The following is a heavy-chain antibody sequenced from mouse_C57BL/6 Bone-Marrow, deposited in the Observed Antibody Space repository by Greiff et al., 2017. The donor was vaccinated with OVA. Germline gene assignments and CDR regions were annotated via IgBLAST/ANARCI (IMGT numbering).Heavy chain of an antibody. CDR1: GFNIKDDY. CDR2: IDPENGDT. V-gene: IGHV14-4*01. D-gene: IGHD6-2*01. J-gene: IGHJ4*01. Sequence: VQLKQSGAELVRPGASVKLSCTASGFNIKDDYMHWVKQRPEQGLEWIGWIDPENGDTEYASKFQGKATITADTSSNTAYLQLSSLTSEDTAVYYCTTRSLYAMDYWGQGTSVTVSS. CDR3: TTRSLYAMDY.